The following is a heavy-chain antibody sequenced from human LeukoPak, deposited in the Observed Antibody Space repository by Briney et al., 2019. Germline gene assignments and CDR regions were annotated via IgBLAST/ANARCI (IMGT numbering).Heavy chain of an antibody. CDR3: TRDREVAGPGS. D-gene: IGHD6-19*01. CDR2: MYTGGGT. J-gene: IGHJ5*02. CDR1: GLTVSSNY. V-gene: IGHV3-53*01. Sequence: GGSLRLSCAASGLTVSSNYMSWVRQAPGKGLEWVSVMYTGGGTYYADSVEGRFTISRDNSKNTLYLQMNTLRAEDTAVYYCTRDREVAGPGSWGQGTLVTVSS.